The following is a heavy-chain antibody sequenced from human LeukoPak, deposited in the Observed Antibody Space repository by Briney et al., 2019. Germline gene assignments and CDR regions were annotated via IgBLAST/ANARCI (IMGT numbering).Heavy chain of an antibody. CDR2: INSDGSTT. Sequence: GGSLRLSCAASGLNFSNYWMHWVRQAPGKGLVWVSRINSDGSTTTYADSVKGRFTISRDSAKNTLYLQMNSLRAEDTAVYYCARGNYYGSGTYYSPSSYWGQGTGSPSP. J-gene: IGHJ4*02. D-gene: IGHD3-10*01. V-gene: IGHV3-74*01. CDR3: ARGNYYGSGTYYSPSSY. CDR1: GLNFSNYW.